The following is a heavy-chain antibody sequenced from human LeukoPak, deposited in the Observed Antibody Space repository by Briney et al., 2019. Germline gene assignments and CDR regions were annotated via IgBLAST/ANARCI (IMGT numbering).Heavy chain of an antibody. CDR3: ARVGYYGSGSNYNADYYYGMDV. D-gene: IGHD3-10*01. Sequence: SETLSLTCTVSGGSISSGGYYWSWIRQHPGKGLEWIGYIYYGGSTYYHPSLKSRITISVDTSQNQFSLKLSSVTAADTAVYYCARVGYYGSGSNYNADYYYGMDVWGQGTTVTVSS. J-gene: IGHJ6*02. CDR1: GGSISSGGYY. V-gene: IGHV4-31*03. CDR2: IYYGGST.